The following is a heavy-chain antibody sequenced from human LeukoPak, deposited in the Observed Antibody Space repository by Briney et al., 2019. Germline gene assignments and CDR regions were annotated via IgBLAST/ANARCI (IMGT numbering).Heavy chain of an antibody. CDR1: GFTFSNAW. D-gene: IGHD4-17*01. V-gene: IGHV3-7*01. CDR3: AREDEDDYGDRYTLFDY. CDR2: IKQDGSEK. J-gene: IGHJ4*02. Sequence: GGSLRLSCAASGFTFSNAWMSWVRQAPGKGLEWVANIKQDGSEKYYVDSVKGRFTISRDNAKNSLYLQMNSLRAEDTAVYYCAREDEDDYGDRYTLFDYWGQGTLVTVSS.